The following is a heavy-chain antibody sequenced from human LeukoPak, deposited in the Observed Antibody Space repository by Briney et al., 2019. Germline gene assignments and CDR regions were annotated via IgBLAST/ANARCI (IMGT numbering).Heavy chain of an antibody. J-gene: IGHJ3*02. CDR3: AKVASYCGGDCYYDAFDI. V-gene: IGHV3-23*01. CDR2: ISGSGSTT. CDR1: GLIFNRYA. D-gene: IGHD2-21*01. Sequence: GGSLRLSCAAPGLIFNRYALSWVRQAPGKGLEWVSAISGSGSTTYYTDSVKGRFTISRDNSKNTLYLQMISLRAEDTAIYYCAKVASYCGGDCYYDAFDIWGQGTMVTVSS.